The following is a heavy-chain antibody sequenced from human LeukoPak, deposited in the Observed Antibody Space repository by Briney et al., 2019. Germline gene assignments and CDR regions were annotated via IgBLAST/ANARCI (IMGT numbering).Heavy chain of an antibody. CDR1: GYTLSDYY. J-gene: IGHJ4*02. CDR2: INANSGGT. D-gene: IGHD2-21*01. Sequence: ASVKLSCNASGYTLSDYYIHWVRQAPGQGLEWVGWINANSGGTYYAQNFQGRVTMTRDTSISTTYMELSSLRSDDTAVFYCASRGGGYWVWGQGTLVTVSS. CDR3: ASRGGGYWV. V-gene: IGHV1-2*02.